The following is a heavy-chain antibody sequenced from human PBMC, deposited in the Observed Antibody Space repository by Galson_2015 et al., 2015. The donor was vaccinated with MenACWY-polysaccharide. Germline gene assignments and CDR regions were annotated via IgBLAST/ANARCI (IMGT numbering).Heavy chain of an antibody. CDR1: GLTFSSYG. J-gene: IGHJ4*02. V-gene: IGHV3-23*01. CDR2: LSRATGNT. CDR3: AKGAAHYGSGNYYDY. D-gene: IGHD3-10*01. Sequence: ALRLSCAGSGLTFSSYGMGWVRQAPGKGLEWVSGLSRATGNTYYADSERGRFTISRNNSKNTLDLQMNSLRAEDTALYYCAKGAAHYGSGNYYDYWGQGTQVTVSS.